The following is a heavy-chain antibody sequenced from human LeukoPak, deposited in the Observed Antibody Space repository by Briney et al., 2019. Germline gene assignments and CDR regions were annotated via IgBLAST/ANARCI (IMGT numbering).Heavy chain of an antibody. CDR1: GFTFSSYG. J-gene: IGHJ6*04. V-gene: IGHV3-30*02. CDR3: AKDRSGPSPCLGV. CDR2: IRYDGSNK. D-gene: IGHD5-12*01. Sequence: GGSLRLSCAASGFTFSSYGMHWVRQAPGKGLEWVAIIRYDGSNKYYADSVKGRFTISRDNSKNTLYLQMNSLRAEDTAVYYCAKDRSGPSPCLGVWGKGTTVTVSS.